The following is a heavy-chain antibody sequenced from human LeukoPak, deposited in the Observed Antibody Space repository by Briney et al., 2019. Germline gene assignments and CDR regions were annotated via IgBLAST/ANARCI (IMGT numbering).Heavy chain of an antibody. D-gene: IGHD2-2*01. V-gene: IGHV1-2*02. J-gene: IGHJ5*02. CDR2: INPNSGGT. CDR1: GYTFTGYY. Sequence: ASVKVSCKASGYTFTGYYMHWVRQAPGQGLEWMGWINPNSGGTNYAQKFQGRVTMTRDTSISTAYVELSRLRSDDTAVYYCAREHCSSTSCQSGWFDPWGQGTLVTVSS. CDR3: AREHCSSTSCQSGWFDP.